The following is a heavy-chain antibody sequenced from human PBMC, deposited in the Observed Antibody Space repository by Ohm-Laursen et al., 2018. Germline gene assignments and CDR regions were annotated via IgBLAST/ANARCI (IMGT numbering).Heavy chain of an antibody. D-gene: IGHD6-13*01. CDR3: AEAAAAVPYFDY. CDR2: ISGSGGST. J-gene: IGHJ4*02. Sequence: SLRLSCSASGFTFSIYAMSWVRQAPGKGLEWVSAISGSGGSTYYADSVKGRFTISRDNSKNTLYLQMNSLRAEDTAVYYCAEAAAAVPYFDYWGQGTLVTVSS. CDR1: GFTFSIYA. V-gene: IGHV3-23*01.